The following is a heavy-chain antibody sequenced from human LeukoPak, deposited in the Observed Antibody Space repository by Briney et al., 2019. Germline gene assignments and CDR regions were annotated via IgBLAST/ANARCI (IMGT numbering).Heavy chain of an antibody. Sequence: GGSLRLSCAASGFTLDNYAMHWVRQAPGKGLEWLSIISWNSGYIGYADSVKGRFTISRDNAKESLDLQMNSLRAEDTAFYYCAKVRGTYSSGYFFDYWGQGTLVTVSS. CDR3: AKVRGTYSSGYFFDY. D-gene: IGHD6-19*01. V-gene: IGHV3-9*01. CDR2: ISWNSGYI. CDR1: GFTLDNYA. J-gene: IGHJ4*02.